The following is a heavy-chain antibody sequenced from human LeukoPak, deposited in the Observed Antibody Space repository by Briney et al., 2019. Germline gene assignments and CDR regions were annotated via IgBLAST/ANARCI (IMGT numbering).Heavy chain of an antibody. D-gene: IGHD3-22*01. CDR2: ISSSSSYI. CDR3: ARALYYYDSSGYAAFDI. J-gene: IGHJ3*02. CDR1: GFTFSSYS. V-gene: IGHV3-21*01. Sequence: GGSLRLSCAASGFTFSSYSMTWVRQAPGKGLEWVSSISSSSSYIYYADSVKGRFTISRDNAKNSLYLQMNSLRAEDTAVYYCARALYYYDSSGYAAFDIWGQGTMVTVSS.